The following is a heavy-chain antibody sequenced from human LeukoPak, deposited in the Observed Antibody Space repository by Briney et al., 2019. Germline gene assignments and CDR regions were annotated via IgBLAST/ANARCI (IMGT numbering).Heavy chain of an antibody. Sequence: GGSLRLSCAASGFTFSSYWMHWVRQAPGKGLVWVSRIKSDGSSTSYADSVKGRFTISRDNAKNTLYLQMNNLRAEDTAVYYCARDVEMATLSYFEYWGQGILVTVSS. CDR2: IKSDGSST. D-gene: IGHD5-24*01. CDR3: ARDVEMATLSYFEY. J-gene: IGHJ4*02. V-gene: IGHV3-74*01. CDR1: GFTFSSYW.